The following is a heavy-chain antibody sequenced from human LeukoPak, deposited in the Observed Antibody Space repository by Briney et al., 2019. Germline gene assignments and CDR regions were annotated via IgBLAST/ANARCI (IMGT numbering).Heavy chain of an antibody. CDR1: GFTFSSYA. CDR3: ARDDGWSGILDY. CDR2: ISYDGSNK. D-gene: IGHD3-3*01. V-gene: IGHV3-30-3*01. J-gene: IGHJ4*02. Sequence: GRSLRLSCAASGFTFSSYAMHWVRQAPGKGLEWVAVISYDGSNKYYADSVKGRFTISRDNSKNTLYLQMNSLRAEDTAVYYCARDDGWSGILDYWGQGTLVTVSS.